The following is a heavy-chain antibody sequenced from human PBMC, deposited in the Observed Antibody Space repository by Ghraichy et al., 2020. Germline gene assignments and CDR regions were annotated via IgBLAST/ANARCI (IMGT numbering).Heavy chain of an antibody. CDR3: ASLLNWNSVNSDY. V-gene: IGHV3-7*01. J-gene: IGHJ4*02. D-gene: IGHD1-7*01. CDR2: IKQDGSEK. Sequence: LSLTCAASGFTFGTYWMTWVRQAPGKGLQWVANIKQDGSEKYYVDSVKGRFTISRDNAKNSLYLQMNSLRAEDTALYYCASLLNWNSVNSDYWGQGTLVTVSS. CDR1: GFTFGTYW.